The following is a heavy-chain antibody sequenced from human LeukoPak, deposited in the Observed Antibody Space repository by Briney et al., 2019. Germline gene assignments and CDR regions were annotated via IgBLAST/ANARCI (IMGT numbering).Heavy chain of an antibody. CDR3: AKSGRWFGELLGGY. V-gene: IGHV3-23*01. J-gene: IGHJ4*02. Sequence: GGSLRLSCAASGFTFSRSAMSWVRQAPGKGLEWVSFISTEGGSTYYADSVKGRFTISRDNSKNTLYLQMNSLRAEDTAVYYCAKSGRWFGELLGGYWGQGTLVTVSS. CDR1: GFTFSRSA. D-gene: IGHD3-10*01. CDR2: ISTEGGST.